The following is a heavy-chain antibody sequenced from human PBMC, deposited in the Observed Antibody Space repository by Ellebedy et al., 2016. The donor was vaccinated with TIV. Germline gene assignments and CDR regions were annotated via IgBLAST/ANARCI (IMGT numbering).Heavy chain of an antibody. CDR2: INPNSGGT. V-gene: IGHV1-2*02. CDR1: GYTFTGYY. Sequence: AASVKVSCKASGYTFTGYYMHWVRQAPGQGLEWMGWINPNSGGTNYAQKFQGRVTMTRDTSISTAYMELSRLRSDDTAVYYCAREANRGLGDYGMDVWGQGTTVTVSS. J-gene: IGHJ6*02. CDR3: AREANRGLGDYGMDV. D-gene: IGHD3-10*01.